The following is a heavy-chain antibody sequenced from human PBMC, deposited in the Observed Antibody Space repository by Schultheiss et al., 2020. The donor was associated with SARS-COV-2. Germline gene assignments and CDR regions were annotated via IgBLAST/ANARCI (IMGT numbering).Heavy chain of an antibody. J-gene: IGHJ4*02. CDR3: ARLNVVVVAATI. CDR1: GGSISSYY. Sequence: SETLSLTCTVSGGSISSYYWSWIRQPPGKGLEWIGYIYYSGSTYYNPSLKSRVTISVDTSKNQFSLKLSSVTAADTAVYYCARLNVVVVAATIWGQGTLVTVSS. CDR2: IYYSGST. V-gene: IGHV4-59*04. D-gene: IGHD2-15*01.